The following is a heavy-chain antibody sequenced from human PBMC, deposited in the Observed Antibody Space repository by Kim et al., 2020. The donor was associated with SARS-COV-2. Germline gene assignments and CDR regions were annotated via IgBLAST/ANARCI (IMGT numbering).Heavy chain of an antibody. CDR3: ARGNAYNYN. V-gene: IGHV4-59*09. CDR2: GST. D-gene: IGHD5-12*01. Sequence: GSTTHNPPLKSTLTISVDTSKNQFSLKLSSVTAADTAVYYCARGNAYNYNWGQGTLVSVSS. J-gene: IGHJ4*02.